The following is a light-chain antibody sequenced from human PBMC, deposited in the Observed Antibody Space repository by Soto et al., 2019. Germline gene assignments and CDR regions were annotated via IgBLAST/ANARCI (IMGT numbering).Light chain of an antibody. J-gene: IGKJ3*01. CDR3: QKYDSTPFT. CDR2: SAS. CDR1: QDIGYF. V-gene: IGKV1-27*01. Sequence: DIQMTQSPSSLSASVGDRVTITCRASQDIGYFLTWYQQRPGKVPKLIIYSASSLFSGAPSRFSGSGSGTDCTLTIFNLQPDDVASYFCQKYDSTPFTFGPGTRVEIK.